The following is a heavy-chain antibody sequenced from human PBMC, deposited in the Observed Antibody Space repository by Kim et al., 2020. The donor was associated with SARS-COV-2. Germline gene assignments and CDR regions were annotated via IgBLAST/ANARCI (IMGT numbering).Heavy chain of an antibody. J-gene: IGHJ5*02. CDR1: GYTFTSYA. V-gene: IGHV7-4-1*02. CDR3: ARDSPTLIAAAGTVWFDP. Sequence: VKVSCKASGYTFTSYAMNWVRQAPGQGLEWMGWINTNTGNPTYAQGFTGRFVFSLDTSVSTAYLQISSLKAEDTAVYYCARDSPTLIAAAGTVWFDPWGQGTLVTVSS. CDR2: INTNTGNP. D-gene: IGHD6-13*01.